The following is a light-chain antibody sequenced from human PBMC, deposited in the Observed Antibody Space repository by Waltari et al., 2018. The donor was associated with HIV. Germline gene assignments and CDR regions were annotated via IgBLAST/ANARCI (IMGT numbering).Light chain of an antibody. CDR3: QQYGTSPLT. CDR2: DAS. J-gene: IGKJ4*01. V-gene: IGKV3-20*01. CDR1: QSIFSNY. Sequence: EIVLTQSPGTLSLSPGERASLSCRASQSIFSNYLAWYQQKPGQAPRLLIYDASSRATDIPDRFSGSGSGTDFTLTISGLESEDFAVYFCQQYGTSPLTFGGGTKVEMK.